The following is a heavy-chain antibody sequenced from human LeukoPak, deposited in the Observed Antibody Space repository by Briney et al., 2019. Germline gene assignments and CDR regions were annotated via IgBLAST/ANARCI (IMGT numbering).Heavy chain of an antibody. CDR1: GYSFASSW. CDR3: ARHSGGSP. Sequence: GESLKISCQASGYSFASSWIGWVRQMPGKGLEWMGTIFPADSNTRYSPSFQGQVTISVDKSNNTAYLQWSSPKASDTAIYYCARHSGGSPWGQGTLVTVSS. CDR2: IFPADSNT. D-gene: IGHD2-15*01. V-gene: IGHV5-51*01. J-gene: IGHJ5*02.